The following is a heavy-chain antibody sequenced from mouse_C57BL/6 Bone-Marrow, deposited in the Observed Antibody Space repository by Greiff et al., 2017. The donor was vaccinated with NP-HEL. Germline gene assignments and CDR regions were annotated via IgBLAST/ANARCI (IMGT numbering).Heavy chain of an antibody. Sequence: QVQLQQSGAELVRPGTSVKMSCKASGYTFTNYWIGWAKQRPGHGLEWIGDIYPGGGYTNYNEKFKGKVTLTADKSSSTAYMQFSSLTSEDSAIYYCARWFYDYGFDYWGQGTTLTVSS. D-gene: IGHD2-4*01. CDR3: ARWFYDYGFDY. CDR1: GYTFTNYW. CDR2: IYPGGGYT. V-gene: IGHV1-63*01. J-gene: IGHJ2*01.